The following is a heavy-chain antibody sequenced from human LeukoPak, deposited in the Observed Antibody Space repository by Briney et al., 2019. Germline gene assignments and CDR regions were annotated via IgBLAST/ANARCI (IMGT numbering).Heavy chain of an antibody. CDR3: ARKPNDYGDYVLDY. D-gene: IGHD4-17*01. V-gene: IGHV1-18*01. J-gene: IGHJ4*02. Sequence: GASVKVSCKASGYPFTSYGISWVRQAPGQGLEWMGWISAYNGNTNYAQKLQGRVTTTTDTSTSTAYMELRSLRSDDTAVYYCARKPNDYGDYVLDYWGQGTLVTVSS. CDR2: ISAYNGNT. CDR1: GYPFTSYG.